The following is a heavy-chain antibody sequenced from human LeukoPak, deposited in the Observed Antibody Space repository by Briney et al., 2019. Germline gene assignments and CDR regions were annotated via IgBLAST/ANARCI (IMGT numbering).Heavy chain of an antibody. CDR3: ARDLGTSAITGY. Sequence: GGSLRLSCAASGFTFGNYEMNWVRQAAGKGLAWVSYISSSGRTTHYADSVKGRFTISRDNAKNSLYLQLNSLRVEDTAVYYCARDLGTSAITGYWGQGTLVAVSS. D-gene: IGHD7-27*01. CDR1: GFTFGNYE. CDR2: ISSSGRTT. J-gene: IGHJ4*02. V-gene: IGHV3-48*03.